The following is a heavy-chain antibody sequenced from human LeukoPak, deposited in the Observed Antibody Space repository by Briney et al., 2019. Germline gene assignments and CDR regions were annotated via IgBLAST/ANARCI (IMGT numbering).Heavy chain of an antibody. CDR1: GFTFSSYW. J-gene: IGHJ5*02. CDR3: ARRSGYYYGGFDP. V-gene: IGHV3-7*01. Sequence: GGALRLSCAASGFTFSSYWMSWVRQAPGKGLEWVANIKQDGSEKYYVDSVKGRFTISRDNAKNSLYLQMNSLRAEDTAVYYCARRSGYYYGGFDPWGQGTLVTVSS. D-gene: IGHD3-3*01. CDR2: IKQDGSEK.